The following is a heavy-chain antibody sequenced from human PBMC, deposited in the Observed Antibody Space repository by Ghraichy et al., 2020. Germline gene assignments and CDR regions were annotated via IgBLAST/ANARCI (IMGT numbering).Heavy chain of an antibody. CDR3: AKDLELGYSYGYPDY. J-gene: IGHJ4*02. CDR2: ISWDGGST. D-gene: IGHD5-18*01. Sequence: GGSLRLSCAASGFTFDDYAMHWVRQAPGKGLEWVSLISWDGGSTYYADSVKGRFTISRDNSKNSLYLQMNSLRAEDTALYYCAKDLELGYSYGYPDYWGQGTLVTVSS. V-gene: IGHV3-43D*04. CDR1: GFTFDDYA.